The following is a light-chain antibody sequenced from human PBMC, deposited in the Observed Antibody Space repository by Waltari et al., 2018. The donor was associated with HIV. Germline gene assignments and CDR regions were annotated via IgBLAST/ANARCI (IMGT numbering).Light chain of an antibody. CDR1: QAVINNY. V-gene: IGKV3-20*01. CDR2: GAS. CDR3: QQYNSSPIYI. J-gene: IGKJ3*01. Sequence: VLTQSPGSLSLSPGERATLPSRASQAVINNYLAWYQQKPGQAPRLLIYGASTRVTGIPDRFRGSGAGTDCTLTISRLEPEEFAVYYCQQYNSSPIYIFGPGTKVDLK.